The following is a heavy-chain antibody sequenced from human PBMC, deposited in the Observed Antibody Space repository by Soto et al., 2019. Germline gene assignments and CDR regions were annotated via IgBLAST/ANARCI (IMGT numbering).Heavy chain of an antibody. CDR1: LFTFSSYA. D-gene: IGHD5-12*01. Sequence: PLRLSWTSSLFTFSSYARRLVLKTPVKVLECFSAISGSGGSTYYADSVKGRFTISRDNSKNTMYLQMNSLRAEDTAVYYCAKPQWLRFPNDYWGQGTLVTVSS. V-gene: IGHV3-23*01. CDR2: ISGSGGST. J-gene: IGHJ4*02. CDR3: AKPQWLRFPNDY.